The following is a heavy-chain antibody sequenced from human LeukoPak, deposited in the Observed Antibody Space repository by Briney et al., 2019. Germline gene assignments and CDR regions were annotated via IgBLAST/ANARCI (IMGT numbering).Heavy chain of an antibody. D-gene: IGHD6-13*01. CDR2: ISYDGSNK. V-gene: IGHV3-30-3*01. CDR3: ARTTISRIAAAAHFQH. J-gene: IGHJ1*01. CDR1: GFTFSSYA. Sequence: GGSLRLSCAASGFTFSSYAMHWVRQAPGKGLEWVAVISYDGSNKYYADSVKGRFTISRDNSKNTLYLQMNSLRAEDTAVYYCARTTISRIAAAAHFQHWGQGTLVTVSS.